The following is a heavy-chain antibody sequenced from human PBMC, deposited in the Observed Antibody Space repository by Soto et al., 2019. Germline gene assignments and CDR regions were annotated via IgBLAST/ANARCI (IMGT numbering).Heavy chain of an antibody. D-gene: IGHD3-3*01. CDR3: AGSLVTSITISEVVIHREVYYYGLDD. Sequence: TSVEVSCKASKYTFTRYNINGVRQATGQGLGWMGWMNTSSGNKGYAQKFHGRVMMNRNTSVSTAYMELSSVRSEGTAVYYCAGSLVTSITISEVVIHREVYYYGLDDWGQGTTV. V-gene: IGHV1-8*01. CDR1: KYTFTRYN. CDR2: MNTSSGNK. J-gene: IGHJ6*02.